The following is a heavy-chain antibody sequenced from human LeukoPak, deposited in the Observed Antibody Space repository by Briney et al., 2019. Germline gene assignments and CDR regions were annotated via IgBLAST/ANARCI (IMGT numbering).Heavy chain of an antibody. Sequence: GGSLRLSCAASGFTFSSDAMNWVRQAPGKGLEWVSVISDNGGRTYYADSVKGRFTISRDNYKNTLFLQMNSLRAEDTAVYYCVKGRLTVAGHFDFWGQGTLVTVSS. CDR3: VKGRLTVAGHFDF. D-gene: IGHD6-19*01. J-gene: IGHJ4*02. CDR2: ISDNGGRT. V-gene: IGHV3-23*01. CDR1: GFTFSSDA.